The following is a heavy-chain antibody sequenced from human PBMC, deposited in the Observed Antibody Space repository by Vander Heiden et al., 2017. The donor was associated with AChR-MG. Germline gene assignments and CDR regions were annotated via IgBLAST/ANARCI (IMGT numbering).Heavy chain of an antibody. V-gene: IGHV3-23*01. Sequence: EVQLLESGGGLVQPGGSLRLSCAASGFTFSSYAMSWVRQAPGKGLEWVSAISGSGGSTYYADSVKGRFTISRDNSKNTLYLQMNSLRAEDTAVYYCAKTGGNSGPYYYYGMDVWGQGTTVTVSS. CDR3: AKTGGNSGPYYYYGMDV. CDR1: GFTFSSYA. J-gene: IGHJ6*02. CDR2: ISGSGGST. D-gene: IGHD2-21*02.